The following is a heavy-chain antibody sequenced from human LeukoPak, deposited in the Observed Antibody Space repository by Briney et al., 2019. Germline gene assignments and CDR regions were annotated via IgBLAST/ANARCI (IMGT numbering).Heavy chain of an antibody. J-gene: IGHJ3*02. CDR1: GDSVSSNSAT. CDR3: ARVSSPWSPRDAFDI. CDR2: TYYKSKWYN. V-gene: IGHV6-1*01. D-gene: IGHD1-26*01. Sequence: SQTLSLTCAISGDSVSSNSATWNWIRQSPSRGLEWLGRTYYKSKWYNDYAVSVKSRITINSDTSKNQFSLQLSSVTPDDTAVYYCARVSSPWSPRDAFDIWGRGTVVTVSS.